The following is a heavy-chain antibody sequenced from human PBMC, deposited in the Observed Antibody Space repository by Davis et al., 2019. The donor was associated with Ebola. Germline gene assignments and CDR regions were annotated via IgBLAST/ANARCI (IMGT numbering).Heavy chain of an antibody. D-gene: IGHD2-15*01. Sequence: GESLKISCKGSGYSFTIYWIGWVRQMPGKGLEWMGIIYPGDSDTRYSPSFQGQVTISADKSISTAYLQWSSLKASDTAIYYCARQGGYCSGGSPDPCYYYGMDVWGQGTTVTVSS. CDR2: IYPGDSDT. CDR1: GYSFTIYW. V-gene: IGHV5-51*01. CDR3: ARQGGYCSGGSPDPCYYYGMDV. J-gene: IGHJ6*02.